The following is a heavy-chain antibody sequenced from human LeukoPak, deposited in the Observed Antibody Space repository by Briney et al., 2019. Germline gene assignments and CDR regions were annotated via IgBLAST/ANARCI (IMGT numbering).Heavy chain of an antibody. V-gene: IGHV3-11*05. CDR2: ISGSTTYT. CDR1: GFTFSDYY. D-gene: IGHD2-15*01. CDR3: ARDREVVAFDI. Sequence: GGSLRLSCAASGFTFSDYYMSWIRQPPGKGLEWVSYISGSTTYTNYADSVRGRFTISRDNSKNSLYLQMNSLRAEDTAVYYCARDREVVAFDIWGQGTTVTVSS. J-gene: IGHJ3*02.